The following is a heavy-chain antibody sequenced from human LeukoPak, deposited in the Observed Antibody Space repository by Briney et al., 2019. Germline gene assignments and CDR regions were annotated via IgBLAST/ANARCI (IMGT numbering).Heavy chain of an antibody. CDR1: GGSISSYY. D-gene: IGHD5-24*01. CDR3: ARPVERATMMAFDI. J-gene: IGHJ3*02. Sequence: SQTLSLTCAFSGGSISSYYWSCIRQPPAKGLEGIGYIYYSGSTHYTPALKSRVTISVDTSKNQFSLELSSVTAADAAVYYCARPVERATMMAFDIWGQGTMVTVSS. V-gene: IGHV4-59*01. CDR2: IYYSGST.